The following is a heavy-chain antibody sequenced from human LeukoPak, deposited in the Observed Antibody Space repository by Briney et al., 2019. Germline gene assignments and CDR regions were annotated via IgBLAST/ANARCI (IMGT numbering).Heavy chain of an antibody. CDR3: ANMGYSYAPGLFDP. J-gene: IGHJ5*02. CDR2: IYTSGST. CDR1: GGSISSYY. D-gene: IGHD5-18*01. Sequence: SETLSLICTVSGGSISSYYWSWIRQPARKGLEWIGRIYTSGSTNYNPSLKSRVTMSVDTSKNQFSLKLSSVTAADTAVYYCANMGYSYAPGLFDPWGQGTLVTVSS. V-gene: IGHV4-4*07.